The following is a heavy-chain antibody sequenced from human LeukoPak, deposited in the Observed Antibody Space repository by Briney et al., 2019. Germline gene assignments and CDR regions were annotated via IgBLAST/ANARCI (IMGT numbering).Heavy chain of an antibody. CDR2: IIPILGIA. CDR3: ARAIVRSTGSVDIDD. CDR1: GGTFSSYA. Sequence: GASVKLSCKASGGTFSSYAISWMRQAPGQGLEWMGRIIPILGIANYAQKFQGRVTITADKSTSTAYMELSSLRSEDTAVYYCARAIVRSTGSVDIDDWGQGTLVTVSS. D-gene: IGHD3-10*01. J-gene: IGHJ4*02. V-gene: IGHV1-69*04.